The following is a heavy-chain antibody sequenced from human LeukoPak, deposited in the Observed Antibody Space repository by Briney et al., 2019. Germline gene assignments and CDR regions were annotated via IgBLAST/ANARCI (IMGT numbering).Heavy chain of an antibody. CDR2: IIPIFGTA. V-gene: IGHV1-69*13. Sequence: GASVKVSCKASGGTFSSYAISWVRQAPGQGLEWMGGIIPIFGTANYAQKFQGRVTITADESTSTAYMELSSLRSEDTAVYYCARATMVRGVIIPHFYYYYYMDVWGKGTTVTISS. CDR1: GGTFSSYA. J-gene: IGHJ6*03. CDR3: ARATMVRGVIIPHFYYYYYMDV. D-gene: IGHD3-10*01.